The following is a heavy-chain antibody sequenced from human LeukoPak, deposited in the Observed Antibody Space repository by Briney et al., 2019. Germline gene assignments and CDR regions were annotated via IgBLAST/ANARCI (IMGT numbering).Heavy chain of an antibody. CDR1: GITFSSCD. J-gene: IGHJ5*02. Sequence: GGSLRLSCAASGITFSSCDMHWVRQAPGKGLEWVAFIRFDGNDKYYADSVKGRFTISRDNSKNTLYLQMNSPRAEDTAVYYCAKVTYCTNGVCSWGQGTLVTVSS. CDR2: IRFDGNDK. V-gene: IGHV3-30*02. D-gene: IGHD2-8*01. CDR3: AKVTYCTNGVCS.